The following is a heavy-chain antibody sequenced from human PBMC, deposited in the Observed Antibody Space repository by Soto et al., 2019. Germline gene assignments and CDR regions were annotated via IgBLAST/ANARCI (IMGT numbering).Heavy chain of an antibody. Sequence: TFLLTGARLTSSRERLQWLRQALGSRIKRVGRVNSDGSSSSYAVSVKGRFTISRDNDQHTLYLQMTGLRAEHTAGYYCACASLTVCYRLGRERSYYHGMDVWGQGAMVTVSS. D-gene: IGHD6-19*01. V-gene: IGHV3-74*01. CDR1: RLTSSRER. J-gene: IGHJ6*02. CDR2: VNSDGSSS. CDR3: ACASLTVCYRLGRERSYYHGMDV.